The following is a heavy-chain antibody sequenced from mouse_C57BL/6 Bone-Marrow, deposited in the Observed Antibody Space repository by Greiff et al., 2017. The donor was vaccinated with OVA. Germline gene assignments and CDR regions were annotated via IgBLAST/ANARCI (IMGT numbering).Heavy chain of an antibody. Sequence: DVKLVESGGGLVKPGGSLKLSCAASGFTFGDYGMHWVRQAPEKGLEWVAYISSGSSTIYYADTVKGRFTISRDNAKNTLFLQMTSLRSEDTAMYYCARDWYFDVWGTGTTVTVSS. J-gene: IGHJ1*03. V-gene: IGHV5-17*01. CDR3: ARDWYFDV. CDR1: GFTFGDYG. CDR2: ISSGSSTI.